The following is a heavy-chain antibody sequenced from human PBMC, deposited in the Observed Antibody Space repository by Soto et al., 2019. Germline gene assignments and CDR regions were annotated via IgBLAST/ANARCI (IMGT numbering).Heavy chain of an antibody. D-gene: IGHD1-26*01. V-gene: IGHV3-30-3*01. CDR3: ARGGEETRRLGAYYYGMDV. Sequence: GGSLRLSCAASGFTFSSYAMHWVRQAPGKGLEWVAVISYDGSNKYYADSVKGRFTISRDNSKNTLYLQMNSLRAEDTAVYYCARGGEETRRLGAYYYGMDVWGQGTTVTVSS. J-gene: IGHJ6*02. CDR2: ISYDGSNK. CDR1: GFTFSSYA.